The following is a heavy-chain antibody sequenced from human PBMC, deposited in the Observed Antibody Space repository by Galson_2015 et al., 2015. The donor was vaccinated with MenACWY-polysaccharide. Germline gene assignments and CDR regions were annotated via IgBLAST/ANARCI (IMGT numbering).Heavy chain of an antibody. D-gene: IGHD3-10*01. Sequence: SLRLSCAASGFIFYNYAMSWVRQAPGKGLEWVPTIDYKEGVRTHYADSVKGRFTISRDNSKNTVYLQIDSLRADDTAVYYCAKVDGPGDFYGLDHWGQGTPVLVSS. J-gene: IGHJ4*02. CDR3: AKVDGPGDFYGLDH. CDR1: GFIFYNYA. V-gene: IGHV3-23*01. CDR2: IDYKEGVRT.